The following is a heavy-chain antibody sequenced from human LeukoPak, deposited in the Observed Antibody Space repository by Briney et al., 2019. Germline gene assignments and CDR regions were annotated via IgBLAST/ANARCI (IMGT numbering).Heavy chain of an antibody. CDR3: ARRIGSKDYFDF. Sequence: SETLSLTCTVSGGSISNYHWSWIRQPPGQGLEWVAYIYSSGSTNYSPSLKSRVTISVDLSTNQFSLKLSSVAAADTAVYYCARRIGSKDYFDFWGQGALVTVSS. CDR2: IYSSGST. D-gene: IGHD3-10*01. CDR1: GGSISNYH. V-gene: IGHV4-59*01. J-gene: IGHJ4*02.